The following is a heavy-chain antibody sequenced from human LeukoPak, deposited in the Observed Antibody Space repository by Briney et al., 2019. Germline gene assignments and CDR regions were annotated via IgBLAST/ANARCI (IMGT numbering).Heavy chain of an antibody. J-gene: IGHJ4*02. V-gene: IGHV3-21*01. CDR1: GFTFSSYS. CDR2: ISSSSSYI. Sequence: GGSLRLSCAASGFTFSSYSMNWVRQAPGKGLEWVSSISSSSSYIYYADSVKGRFTISRDNAKNSLYLQMNSLRAEDTAVYYCARELIAAAGPYNLDYWGQGTLVTVSS. CDR3: ARELIAAAGPYNLDY. D-gene: IGHD6-13*01.